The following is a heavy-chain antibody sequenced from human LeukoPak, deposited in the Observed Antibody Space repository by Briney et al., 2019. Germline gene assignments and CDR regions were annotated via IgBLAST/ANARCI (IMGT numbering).Heavy chain of an antibody. V-gene: IGHV3-74*01. CDR1: GFTFSSYA. CDR2: VNSDGSDT. CDR3: ARGGSYYYYGMDV. J-gene: IGHJ6*02. D-gene: IGHD1-26*01. Sequence: GGSLRLSCAASGFTFSSYAMHWVRQAPGKGLVWVSRVNSDGSDTAYADSVKGRFTISRDNAKDTLYLQMNSLRVEDTAVYYCARGGSYYYYGMDVWGQGTTVTVSS.